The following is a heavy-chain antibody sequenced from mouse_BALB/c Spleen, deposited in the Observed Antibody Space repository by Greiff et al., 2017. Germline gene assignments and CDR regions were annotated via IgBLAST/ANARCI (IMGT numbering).Heavy chain of an antibody. CDR2: ISYDGSN. Sequence: DVKLQESGPGLVKPSQSLSLTCSVTGYSITSGYYWNWIRQFPGNKLEWMGYISYDGSNNYNPSLKNRISITRDTSKNQFFLKLNSVTTEDTATYYCARAGRGYAMDYWGQGTSVTVSS. V-gene: IGHV3-6*02. CDR1: GYSITSGYY. CDR3: ARAGRGYAMDY. J-gene: IGHJ4*01.